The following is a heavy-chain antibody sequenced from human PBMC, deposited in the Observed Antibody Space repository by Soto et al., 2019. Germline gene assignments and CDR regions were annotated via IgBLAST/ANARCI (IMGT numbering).Heavy chain of an antibody. J-gene: IGHJ5*02. CDR3: AREIIAVSGKIRWFDP. Sequence: PGGSLRLSCAASGFTFTRHWMHWVRQGPGKGPVWVSRINGDGSSISYADSVKGRFTVSRDNAKNTLYLQMNSLRAEDTAVYYCAREIIAVSGKIRWFDPWGQGTLVTVSS. CDR2: INGDGSSI. CDR1: GFTFTRHW. V-gene: IGHV3-74*01. D-gene: IGHD6-19*01.